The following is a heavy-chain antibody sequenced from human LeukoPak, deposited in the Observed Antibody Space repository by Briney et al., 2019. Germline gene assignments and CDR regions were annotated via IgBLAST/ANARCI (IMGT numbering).Heavy chain of an antibody. D-gene: IGHD3-3*01. CDR2: INPNSGGT. CDR1: GYTFTGYY. Sequence: GASVKVSCKASGYTFTGYYMHWVRQAPGQGLEWMGWINPNSGGTNYAQKFQGWVTMTRDTSISTAYMVLSRLRSDDTAVYYCARTLAYESPYGMDVWGQGTTVTVSS. V-gene: IGHV1-2*04. J-gene: IGHJ6*02. CDR3: ARTLAYESPYGMDV.